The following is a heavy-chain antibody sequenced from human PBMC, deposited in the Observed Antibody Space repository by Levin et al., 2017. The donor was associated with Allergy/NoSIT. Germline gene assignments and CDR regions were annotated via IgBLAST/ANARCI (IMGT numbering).Heavy chain of an antibody. D-gene: IGHD5-12*01. Sequence: SQTLSLTCTVSGGSISSSSYYWGWIRQPPGKGLEWIGSIYYSGSTYYNPSLKSRVTISVDTSKNQFSLTLSSVTAADTAVYYCARDGLSPGMGGYELSWFDPWGQGTLVTVSS. CDR1: GGSISSSSYY. CDR3: ARDGLSPGMGGYELSWFDP. J-gene: IGHJ5*02. V-gene: IGHV4-39*07. CDR2: IYYSGST.